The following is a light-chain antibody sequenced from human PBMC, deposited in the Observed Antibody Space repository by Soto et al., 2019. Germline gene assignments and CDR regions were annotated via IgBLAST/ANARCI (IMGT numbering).Light chain of an antibody. J-gene: IGLJ1*01. CDR2: EVN. CDR1: SNDVGGYNY. Sequence: QSVLTQPPSASGSPGQSATISCTGTSNDVGGYNYVSWYQQHPGKAPKLMIYEVNKRPSGVPDRFSGSKSGNTASLTVSGPQAEDEADYYCSSFAVSNSFVFGTGTKVTVL. V-gene: IGLV2-8*01. CDR3: SSFAVSNSFV.